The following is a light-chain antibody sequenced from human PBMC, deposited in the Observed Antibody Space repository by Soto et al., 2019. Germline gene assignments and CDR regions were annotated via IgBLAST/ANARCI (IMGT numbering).Light chain of an antibody. CDR2: AAS. Sequence: IQLTQSPSSLSASVGDRVTITCRASQGISSYLAWYQQNPGKAPKLLIYAASTLQSVVPSRFSGSGSGTDCTLTISSLQPEDFATYFCQQLNSFTFGRATKVDIK. J-gene: IGKJ3*01. V-gene: IGKV1-9*01. CDR1: QGISSY. CDR3: QQLNSFT.